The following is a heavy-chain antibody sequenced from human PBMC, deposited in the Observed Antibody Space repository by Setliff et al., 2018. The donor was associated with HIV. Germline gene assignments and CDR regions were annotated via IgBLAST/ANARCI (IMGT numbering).Heavy chain of an antibody. CDR1: GFTFSASW. J-gene: IGHJ4*02. Sequence: GGSLRLSCTASGFTFSASWMTWVRQAPGKGLEWVSSLSGSGGSTYYADSVKGRFTISRDNSKNTLYLRMNSLRAEDTAVYYCARGVFDYWGQGALVTVSS. V-gene: IGHV3-23*01. CDR2: LSGSGGST. CDR3: ARGVFDY.